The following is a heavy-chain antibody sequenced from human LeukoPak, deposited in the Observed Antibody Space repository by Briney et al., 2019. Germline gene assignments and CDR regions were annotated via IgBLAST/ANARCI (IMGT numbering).Heavy chain of an antibody. V-gene: IGHV3-74*01. J-gene: IGHJ3*02. CDR2: INSDGSST. CDR3: ASLRDYSAFDI. Sequence: GGSLRLSCAASGLTFSSYWMHWVRQAPGKGLVWVSRINSDGSSTSYADSVKGRYTISRDNAKNTLYLQMNSLRAEDTAVYYCASLRDYSAFDIWGQGTMVTVSS. D-gene: IGHD3-10*01. CDR1: GLTFSSYW.